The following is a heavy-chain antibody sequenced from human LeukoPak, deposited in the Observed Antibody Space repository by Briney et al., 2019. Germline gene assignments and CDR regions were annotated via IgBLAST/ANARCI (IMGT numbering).Heavy chain of an antibody. V-gene: IGHV1-46*01. CDR3: ARARYSGSHPSSAFDI. CDR1: GYTFSDYY. Sequence: ASVKVSCKASGYTFSDYYMHWVRQAPGQGLEWMGIINPSGGSTSYAQKFQGRVTMTRDTSTSTVYMELSSLRSEDTAVYYCARARYSGSHPSSAFDIWGQGTMVTVSS. CDR2: INPSGGST. J-gene: IGHJ3*02. D-gene: IGHD1-26*01.